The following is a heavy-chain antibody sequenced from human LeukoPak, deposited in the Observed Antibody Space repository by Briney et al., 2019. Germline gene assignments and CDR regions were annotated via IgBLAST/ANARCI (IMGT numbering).Heavy chain of an antibody. J-gene: IGHJ4*02. V-gene: IGHV4-4*07. Sequence: SETLSLTCSVSGGSISSSYWSWIRQPAGKGLEWIGRISASGSTNYNPSLKSRATLSVDTSKNQFSLRVSSVTAADTAVYYCARHLNNCGDDCYIFDYWGQGTLVTVSS. CDR2: ISASGST. D-gene: IGHD2-21*01. CDR3: ARHLNNCGDDCYIFDY. CDR1: GGSISSSY.